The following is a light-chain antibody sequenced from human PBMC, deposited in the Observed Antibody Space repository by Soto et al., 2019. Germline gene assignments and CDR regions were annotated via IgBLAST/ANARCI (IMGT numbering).Light chain of an antibody. CDR1: QSVSSY. Sequence: EIVLTQSPATLSLSPGERATLSCRASQSVSSYLAWYQQKPGQAPRLLIYDASNRATGIPARFSGSGSGTDFTLTISSLEPEDFAVYYCQQRSNWHPESFTVGPGTKVDIK. J-gene: IGKJ3*01. V-gene: IGKV3-11*01. CDR2: DAS. CDR3: QQRSNWHPESFT.